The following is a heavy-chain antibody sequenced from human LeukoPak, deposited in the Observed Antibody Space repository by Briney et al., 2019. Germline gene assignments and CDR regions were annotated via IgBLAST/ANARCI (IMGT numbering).Heavy chain of an antibody. J-gene: IGHJ4*02. CDR3: TDC. CDR2: IWFDGTNK. D-gene: IGHD4-23*01. CDR1: GFTFSSYG. V-gene: IGHV3-33*01. Sequence: AATSLRLSCAASGFTFSSYGMHWVRQAPGKGLEWVALIWFDGTNKYYAGSVKGRFTISRDNSNNTLYLQMNSLYYCARQTTVATDCWGQGTLVTVSS.